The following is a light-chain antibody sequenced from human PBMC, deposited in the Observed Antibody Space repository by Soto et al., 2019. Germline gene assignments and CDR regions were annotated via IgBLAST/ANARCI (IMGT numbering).Light chain of an antibody. Sequence: EIVLTQSPGTLSLSPGERATLSCRASQSVSSSYLAWYQQNRGQAPRLLIYGASSRATGIPDRFSGSGSGTEFTLTISRLEPEDFAVYYCQQYGSLRWTFGQGTKVEIK. V-gene: IGKV3-20*01. J-gene: IGKJ1*01. CDR3: QQYGSLRWT. CDR2: GAS. CDR1: QSVSSSY.